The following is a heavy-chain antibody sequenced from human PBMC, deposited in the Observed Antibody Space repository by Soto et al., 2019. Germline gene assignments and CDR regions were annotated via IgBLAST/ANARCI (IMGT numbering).Heavy chain of an antibody. CDR2: IYYLGST. V-gene: IGHV4-59*01. CDR1: GGSMSEYF. J-gene: IGHJ4*02. CDR3: ARDGYDGSGSPYPAY. Sequence: SETLSLTCSVSGGSMSEYFWSWIRQSPGKGLEWIGYIYYLGSTDYNPSLKSRVTISVDTSKRQFSMRLTSVTAADTAVYYCARDGYDGSGSPYPAYWGPGTQVTV. D-gene: IGHD3-10*01.